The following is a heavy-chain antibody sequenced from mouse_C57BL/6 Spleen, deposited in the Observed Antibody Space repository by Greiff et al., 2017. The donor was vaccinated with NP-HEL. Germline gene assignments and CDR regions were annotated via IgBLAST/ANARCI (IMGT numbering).Heavy chain of an antibody. CDR3: AREGYYYGGSYFDF. V-gene: IGHV3-6*01. CDR1: GYSITSGYY. J-gene: IGHJ2*01. Sequence: EVQLQESGPGLVKPSQSLSLTCSVTGYSITSGYYWNWIRQFPGNNLEWMGYISYDGSNNYNATLKNRIPLTPDTSKNQFFVKLNSGTTEDAATYYCAREGYYYGGSYFDFWGKGTTLTVSS. CDR2: ISYDGSN. D-gene: IGHD1-1*01.